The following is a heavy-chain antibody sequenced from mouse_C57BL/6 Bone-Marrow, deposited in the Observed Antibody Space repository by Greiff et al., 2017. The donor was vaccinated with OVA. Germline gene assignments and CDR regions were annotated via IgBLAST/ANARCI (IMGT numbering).Heavy chain of an antibody. CDR2: IHPNSGST. CDR1: GYTFTSYW. Sequence: QVQLQQPGAELVKPGASVKLSCKASGYTFTSYWMHWVKQRPGQGLEWIGMIHPNSGSTNYNEKFKSKATLTVDKSSSTAYMQLSSLTSEDSAVYDCAPSYDYDFAYWGQGTLVTVSA. D-gene: IGHD2-4*01. V-gene: IGHV1-64*01. CDR3: APSYDYDFAY. J-gene: IGHJ3*01.